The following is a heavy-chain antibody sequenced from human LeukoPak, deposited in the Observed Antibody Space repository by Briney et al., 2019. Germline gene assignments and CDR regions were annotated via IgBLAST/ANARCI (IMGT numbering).Heavy chain of an antibody. J-gene: IGHJ6*03. Sequence: KSGGSLRLSCAASGFTFSSYAMSWVRQAPGKGLEWVGRIKSKTDGGTTDYAAPVKGRFTISRDDSKNTLYLQMNSLKTEDTAVYYCTTGTTVRYYYYYMDVWGKGTTVTVSS. CDR3: TTGTTVRYYYYYMDV. D-gene: IGHD4-17*01. V-gene: IGHV3-15*01. CDR2: IKSKTDGGTT. CDR1: GFTFSSYA.